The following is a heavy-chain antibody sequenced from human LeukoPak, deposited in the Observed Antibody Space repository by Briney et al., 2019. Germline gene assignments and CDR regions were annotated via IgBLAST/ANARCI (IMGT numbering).Heavy chain of an antibody. CDR3: AKDLRYSGSLREFDY. Sequence: PGGSLRLSCAASGFTFSNYGVHWVRQAPGKGLEWVAVISKDGSNKYYADSVKGRFTISRDNSKNTLYLQMNSLRAGDTAVYYCAKDLRYSGSLREFDYWGQGTLVTVSS. CDR2: ISKDGSNK. J-gene: IGHJ4*02. D-gene: IGHD1-26*01. CDR1: GFTFSNYG. V-gene: IGHV3-30*18.